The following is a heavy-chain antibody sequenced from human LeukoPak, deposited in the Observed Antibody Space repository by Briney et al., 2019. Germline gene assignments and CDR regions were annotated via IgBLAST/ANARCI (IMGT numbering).Heavy chain of an antibody. Sequence: PSETLSLTCAVYGGSFSGYYWSWIRQPPGKGLEWIGEINHSGSTNYNPSLKSRVTISVDTSKNQFSLKLSSVTAADTAVYYCARHIRTSIAARVDYWGQGTLVTVSS. V-gene: IGHV4-34*01. CDR1: GGSFSGYY. J-gene: IGHJ4*02. D-gene: IGHD6-6*01. CDR2: INHSGST. CDR3: ARHIRTSIAARVDY.